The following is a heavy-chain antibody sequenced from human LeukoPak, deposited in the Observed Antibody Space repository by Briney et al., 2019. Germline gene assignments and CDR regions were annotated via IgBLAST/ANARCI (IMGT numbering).Heavy chain of an antibody. Sequence: GGSLRLPCVASGYTFSHYWMSWVRQTPGKGLEWVASISNGGYPTYYVDSVRGRFTISRDDARNSLFLQMNGLRADDTAVYYCTRENYVPDSWGQGTLVTVSS. V-gene: IGHV3-7*03. CDR1: GYTFSHYW. CDR3: TRENYVPDS. J-gene: IGHJ4*02. CDR2: ISNGGYPT. D-gene: IGHD3-10*02.